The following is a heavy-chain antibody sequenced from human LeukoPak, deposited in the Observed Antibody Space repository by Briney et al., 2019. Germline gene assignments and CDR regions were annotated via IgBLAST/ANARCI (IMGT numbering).Heavy chain of an antibody. V-gene: IGHV3-23*01. CDR1: GYTFTSYG. D-gene: IGHD3-3*01. CDR3: AKVHYDFWSGYYPDYYFDY. J-gene: IGHJ4*02. CDR2: ISGSGGST. Sequence: GASVKVSCKASGYTFTSYGISWVRQAPGKGLEWVSAISGSGGSTYYADSVKGRFTISRDNSKNTLYLQMNSLRAEDTAVYYCAKVHYDFWSGYYPDYYFDYWGQGTLVTVSS.